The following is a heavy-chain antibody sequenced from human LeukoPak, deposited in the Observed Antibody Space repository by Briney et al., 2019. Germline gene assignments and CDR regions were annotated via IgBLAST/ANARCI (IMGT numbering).Heavy chain of an antibody. CDR1: GYSISSGYY. J-gene: IGHJ5*02. V-gene: IGHV4-38-2*02. Sequence: SETLSLTCTVSGYSISSGYYWGWIRQPPGKGLEWIGSIYHSGSTTYNPSLKSRVTMAVDTPKTQFSLKLSSVTAADTAVYYCARDSGTTGEVKFDPWGQGTLVTVSA. D-gene: IGHD3-10*01. CDR3: ARDSGTTGEVKFDP. CDR2: IYHSGST.